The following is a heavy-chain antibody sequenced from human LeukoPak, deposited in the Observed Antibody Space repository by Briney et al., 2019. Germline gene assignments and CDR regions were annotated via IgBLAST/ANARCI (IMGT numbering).Heavy chain of an antibody. CDR3: AKNYFDSTGHHTFDY. CDR1: GFSFSSAG. J-gene: IGHJ4*02. V-gene: IGHV3-30*18. Sequence: PGRSLRLSCAASGFSFSSAGMHWVRQAPGKGLEWVAVISYDGSYKYNEDSVEGRFTISRDNFKSTLYLQMNSLRAEDTAVYYCAKNYFDSTGHHTFDYWGQGTLVTVSS. D-gene: IGHD3-22*01. CDR2: ISYDGSYK.